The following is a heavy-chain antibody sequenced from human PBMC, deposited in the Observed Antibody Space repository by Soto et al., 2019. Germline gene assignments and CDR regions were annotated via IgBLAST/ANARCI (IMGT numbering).Heavy chain of an antibody. CDR1: GYTFTSHD. Sequence: QVQLVQSGAEVNKPGASVKVSCKASGYTFTSHDINWMRQATGQGLEWMGWMNPNSGHTNYAQKFQGRVTMSRDTSISTAYMELTNLRSEDTAIYYCAGDMSTTWGQGTLVTVSS. CDR3: AGDMSTT. J-gene: IGHJ5*02. D-gene: IGHD2-2*01. V-gene: IGHV1-8*01. CDR2: MNPNSGHT.